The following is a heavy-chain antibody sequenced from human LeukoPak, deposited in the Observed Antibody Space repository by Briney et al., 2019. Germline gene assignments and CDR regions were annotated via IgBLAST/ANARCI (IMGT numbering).Heavy chain of an antibody. CDR1: GYTFTSYG. Sequence: ASVKVSCKASGYTFTSYGISWVRQAPGQGLEWMGWISAYSGNTNYAQKVQGRVTMTTDTSTSTAYMEVRSLRSDDTAVYYCARTYDILTGYYNYFDYWGQGTLVTVSS. D-gene: IGHD3-9*01. CDR2: ISAYSGNT. CDR3: ARTYDILTGYYNYFDY. J-gene: IGHJ4*02. V-gene: IGHV1-18*01.